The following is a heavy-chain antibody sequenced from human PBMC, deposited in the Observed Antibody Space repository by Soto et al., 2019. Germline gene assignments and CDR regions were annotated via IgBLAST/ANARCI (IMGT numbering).Heavy chain of an antibody. J-gene: IGHJ4*02. CDR2: IYYSGST. V-gene: IGHV4-59*01. CDR3: ARAWGRVFDY. D-gene: IGHD2-15*01. Sequence: QVQLQESGPGLVKPSETLSLTCTVPGGSISSYYWSWIRQPPGKGLEWIGYIYYSGSTNYNPSRKSRVTISVDTSKNQFSLKLSSVTAADTAVYYCARAWGRVFDYWGQGTLVTVSS. CDR1: GGSISSYY.